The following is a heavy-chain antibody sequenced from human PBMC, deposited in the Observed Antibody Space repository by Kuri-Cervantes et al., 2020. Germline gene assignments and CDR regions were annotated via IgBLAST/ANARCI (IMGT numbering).Heavy chain of an antibody. CDR2: INHSGST. V-gene: IGHV4-34*01. CDR3: ARGSLERAY. J-gene: IGHJ4*02. D-gene: IGHD1-1*01. CDR1: GGSISSYY. Sequence: ESLKISCTVSGGSISSYYWSWIRQPPGKGLEWIGEINHSGSTNYNPSLKSRVTISVDTSKNQFSLKVSSVTAADTAVYYCARGSLERAYWGQGTLVTVSS.